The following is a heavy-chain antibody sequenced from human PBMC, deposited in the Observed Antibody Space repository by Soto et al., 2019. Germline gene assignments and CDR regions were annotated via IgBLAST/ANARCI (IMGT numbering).Heavy chain of an antibody. CDR1: GGSITTGGYY. Sequence: SETLSLTCTVSGGSITTGGYYWSWIRQLPGKGLEWIGHRYYSESTYYNPSLKSRVTISLDTSKNQFSLKLSSVTAADTAVYYFSWTKCSGGSCYSWSLDYWGQGTPVTVSS. J-gene: IGHJ4*02. CDR3: SWTKCSGGSCYSWSLDY. CDR2: RYYSEST. D-gene: IGHD2-15*01. V-gene: IGHV4-31*03.